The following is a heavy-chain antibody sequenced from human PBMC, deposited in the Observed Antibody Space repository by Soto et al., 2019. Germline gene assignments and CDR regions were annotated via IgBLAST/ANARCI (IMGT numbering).Heavy chain of an antibody. CDR3: ARVRIAADGTSGFDS. CDR2: IYYSESA. V-gene: IGHV4-30-4*01. CDR1: GGPIRSSDHY. Sequence: SETLSLTCTVSGGPIRSSDHYWSWIRQPPGKGLEWIGYIYYSESAYYNPSLKSRLTISLDTSKNQFSLDLTSVTAADTAVYYCARVRIAADGTSGFDSWGQGILVTVSS. J-gene: IGHJ4*02. D-gene: IGHD6-13*01.